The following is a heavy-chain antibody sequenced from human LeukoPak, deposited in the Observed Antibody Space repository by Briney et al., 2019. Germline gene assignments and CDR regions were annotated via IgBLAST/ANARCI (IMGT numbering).Heavy chain of an antibody. V-gene: IGHV1-69*04. Sequence: ASVKVSCKASGYTFTSYGISWVRQAPGQGLEWMGRIIPILGIANYAQKFQGRVTITADKSTSTAYMELSSLRSEDTAVYYCASEVDLNDYWGQGTLVTVSS. CDR2: IIPILGIA. D-gene: IGHD2-2*01. CDR1: GYTFTSYG. CDR3: ASEVDLNDY. J-gene: IGHJ4*02.